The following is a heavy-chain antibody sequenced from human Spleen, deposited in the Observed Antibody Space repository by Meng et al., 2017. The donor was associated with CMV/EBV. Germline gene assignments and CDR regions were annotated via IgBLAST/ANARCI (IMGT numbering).Heavy chain of an antibody. D-gene: IGHD2-2*01. CDR3: ARGLMPAAMGGYYYYGMDV. J-gene: IGHJ6*02. Sequence: ASVKVSCKASGYTFTSNDINWVRQATGQGLGWMGWMNTNGGNTGYAQKFQGRVTMTRNTSISTAYMELRSRRSEDTTVYYCARGLMPAAMGGYYYYGMDVWGQGTTVTVSS. CDR1: GYTFTSND. CDR2: MNTNGGNT. V-gene: IGHV1-8*01.